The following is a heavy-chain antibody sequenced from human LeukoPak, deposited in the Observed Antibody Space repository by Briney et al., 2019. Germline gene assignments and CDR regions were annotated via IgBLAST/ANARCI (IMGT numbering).Heavy chain of an antibody. CDR2: ISGYNGDT. CDR3: ARLTLYGSGSYYKD. CDR1: GYTFTSYG. V-gene: IGHV1-18*01. J-gene: IGHJ4*02. D-gene: IGHD3-10*01. Sequence: GASVKVSCKASGYTFTSYGISWVRQAPGQGLGWMGWISGYNGDTNYAQKFQGRVTMTTDTSTSTVYMDLRSLRSDDTAVYYCARLTLYGSGSYYKDWGQGTLVTVSS.